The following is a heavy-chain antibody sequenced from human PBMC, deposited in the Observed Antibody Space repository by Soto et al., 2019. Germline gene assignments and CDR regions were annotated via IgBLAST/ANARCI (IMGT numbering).Heavy chain of an antibody. Sequence: GSLRLSCAASGFTFSSYGMHWVRQAPGKGLEWVAVISYDGSNKYYADSVKGRFTISRGNYKNTLYLQMNSLRAEDTAVYYCANLESYYYDSSGYYGIEYWGQGT. V-gene: IGHV3-30*18. D-gene: IGHD3-22*01. CDR3: ANLESYYYDSSGYYGIEY. CDR2: ISYDGSNK. J-gene: IGHJ4*02. CDR1: GFTFSSYG.